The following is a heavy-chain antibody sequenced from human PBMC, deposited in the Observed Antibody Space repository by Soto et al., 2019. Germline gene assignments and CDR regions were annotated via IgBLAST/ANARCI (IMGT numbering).Heavy chain of an antibody. CDR2: ISAYNGNT. D-gene: IGHD1-26*01. V-gene: IGHV1-18*01. J-gene: IGHJ5*02. CDR1: GYTFTSYG. CDR3: ARASGSSYWFDP. Sequence: QVQLVQSGAEVKKPGASVKVSCKASGYTFTSYGISWVRQAPGQGLEWMGWISAYNGNTNYAQKLQGRVTMTTDTSTSTTDMELRSLRSDDTAVYDCARASGSSYWFDPWGQGTLVTVSS.